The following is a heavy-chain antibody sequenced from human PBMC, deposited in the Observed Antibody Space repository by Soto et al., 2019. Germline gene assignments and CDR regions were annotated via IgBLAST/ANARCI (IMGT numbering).Heavy chain of an antibody. CDR3: ASSDEMDYDFWSGYMS. CDR1: GYTFTSYG. CDR2: IGAYNGNT. V-gene: IGHV1-18*01. D-gene: IGHD3-3*01. Sequence: ASVKVSCKASGYTFTSYGISWVRQAPGQGLEWMGWIGAYNGNTNYAQKLQGRVTMTTDTSTSTAYMELRSLRSDDTAVYYCASSDEMDYDFWSGYMSWGQGTLVTVSS. J-gene: IGHJ5*02.